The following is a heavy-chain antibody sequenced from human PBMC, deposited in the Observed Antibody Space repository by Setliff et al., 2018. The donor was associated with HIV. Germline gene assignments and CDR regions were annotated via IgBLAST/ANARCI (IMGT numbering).Heavy chain of an antibody. Sequence: GGSLRLSCAASGFTFGSYWMSWVRQAPGQGLEYVAHIKGDGSKTKYVDSVRGRFTISRDNAKKSLYLQMNSLRAEDTAVYYCARNTDVDSVYRPFHIWGQGTMVTVSS. D-gene: IGHD1-26*01. J-gene: IGHJ3*02. CDR3: ARNTDVDSVYRPFHI. V-gene: IGHV3-7*03. CDR2: IKGDGSKT. CDR1: GFTFGSYW.